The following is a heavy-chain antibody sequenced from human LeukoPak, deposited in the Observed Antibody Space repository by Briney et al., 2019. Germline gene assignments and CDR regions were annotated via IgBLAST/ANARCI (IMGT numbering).Heavy chain of an antibody. V-gene: IGHV4-59*08. CDR1: GGSISSYY. CDR2: IYYSGST. CDR3: ARRSRDGYIYFDY. J-gene: IGHJ4*02. D-gene: IGHD5-24*01. Sequence: SETLSLTCTVSGGSISSYYWSWIRQPPGKGLEWIGYIYYSGSTNYNPSLKSRVTISVDTSKNQFSLKLSSVAAADTAVYYCARRSRDGYIYFDYWGQGTLVTVSS.